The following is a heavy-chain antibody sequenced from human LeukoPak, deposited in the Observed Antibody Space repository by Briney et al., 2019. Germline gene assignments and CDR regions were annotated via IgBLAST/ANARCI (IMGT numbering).Heavy chain of an antibody. V-gene: IGHV1-69*13. D-gene: IGHD3-22*01. CDR1: GGTFSRYA. Sequence: GASVKVSCKASGGTFSRYAISWVRQAPGQGLEWTGGIIPIFGTANYAQKFQGRVTITADESTSTAYMELSSLRSEDTAVYYCARATYYYDSSGYYLMCWFDPWGQGTLVTVSS. J-gene: IGHJ5*02. CDR3: ARATYYYDSSGYYLMCWFDP. CDR2: IIPIFGTA.